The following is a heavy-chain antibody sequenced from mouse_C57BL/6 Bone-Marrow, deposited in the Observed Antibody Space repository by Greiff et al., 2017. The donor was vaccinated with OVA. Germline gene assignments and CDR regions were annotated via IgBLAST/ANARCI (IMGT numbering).Heavy chain of an antibody. CDR2: IDPSDSYT. V-gene: IGHV1-50*01. D-gene: IGHD2-4*01. CDR1: GYTFTSYW. J-gene: IGHJ2*01. Sequence: QVQLQQPGAELVKPGASVKLSCKASGYTFTSYWMQWVKQRPGQGLEWIGEIDPSDSYTNYNQKFKGKATLTVDTSSSTAYMQLSSLTSEDSAVYYCARNDLNCYFDYWGQGTTLTVSS. CDR3: ARNDLNCYFDY.